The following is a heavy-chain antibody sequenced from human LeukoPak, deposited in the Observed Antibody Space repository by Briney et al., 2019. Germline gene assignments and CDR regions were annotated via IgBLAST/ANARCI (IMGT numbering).Heavy chain of an antibody. V-gene: IGHV2-5*01. J-gene: IGHJ4*02. CDR3: AHRVIPDDTLDY. D-gene: IGHD2-21*01. CDR1: DFSLSTPGMG. CDR2: IYYNDDK. Sequence: SGPTLVKPTQTLTLTCTFSDFSLSTPGMGVGWIRQPPGKALEWLAFIYYNDDKRYSPSLRSRLTITKDTSKNQVVLTMTNMDPVDTATYFCAHRVIPDDTLDYWGQGTLVTVSS.